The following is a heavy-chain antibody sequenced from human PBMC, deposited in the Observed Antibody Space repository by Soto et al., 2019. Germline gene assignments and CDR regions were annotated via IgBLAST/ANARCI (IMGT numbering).Heavy chain of an antibody. Sequence: QVQLVQSGAEVKKPGSSVKVSCKASGGTFNSYTITGVRQAPGQGLEWMGGITPIFGRTNYAQKFQDRVNMTADESTNTAYMELRDLTSNDTAVYYCARVPVIVLVPTKHSLGASFDLWGEGALVTVSS. J-gene: IGHJ5*02. V-gene: IGHV1-69*01. CDR2: ITPIFGRT. D-gene: IGHD2-8*02. CDR3: ARVPVIVLVPTKHSLGASFDL. CDR1: GGTFNSYT.